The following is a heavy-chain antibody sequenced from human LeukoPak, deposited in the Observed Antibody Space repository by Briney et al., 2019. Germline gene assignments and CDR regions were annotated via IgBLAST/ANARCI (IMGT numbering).Heavy chain of an antibody. V-gene: IGHV3-21*01. Sequence: GGSLRLSCTASGFTFSSFPMNWVRQAPGKGLEWVSSISMSSTYIYYADSVKGRFTISRDNAKNSLYLQMNSLRAEDAALYSCAGAGSGYYFDYWGQGTLVTVSS. CDR3: AGAGSGYYFDY. D-gene: IGHD3-3*01. J-gene: IGHJ4*02. CDR1: GFTFSSFP. CDR2: ISMSSTYI.